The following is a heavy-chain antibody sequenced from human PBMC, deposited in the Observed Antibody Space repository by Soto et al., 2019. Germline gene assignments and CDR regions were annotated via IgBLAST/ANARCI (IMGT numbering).Heavy chain of an antibody. CDR1: GYTLTDFY. D-gene: IGHD1-26*01. CDR3: ARSSGSYSYYGMDV. V-gene: IGHV1-2*02. J-gene: IGHJ6*02. CDR2: INPKNGDT. Sequence: ASVKVSCKASGYTLTDFYMHWVRQAPGQGLEWMGCINPKNGDTRYAENFQGRVTMTRDTSISTVYMELSRPRSDDTAVYYRARSSGSYSYYGMDVWGQGTTVTVSS.